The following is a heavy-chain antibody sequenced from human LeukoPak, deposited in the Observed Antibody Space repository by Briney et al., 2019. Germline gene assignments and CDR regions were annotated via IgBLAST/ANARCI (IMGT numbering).Heavy chain of an antibody. CDR3: ARGKKQQLTLFDY. J-gene: IGHJ4*02. Sequence: GGSLRLSCAASGFTFSSYAMSWVRQAPGKGLEWVSTISDSGSSTYYADSVKGRFTISRDNSKNTLYLQMNSLRAEDTAVYYCARGKKQQLTLFDYWGQGTLVTVSS. D-gene: IGHD6-13*01. CDR1: GFTFSSYA. CDR2: ISDSGSST. V-gene: IGHV3-23*01.